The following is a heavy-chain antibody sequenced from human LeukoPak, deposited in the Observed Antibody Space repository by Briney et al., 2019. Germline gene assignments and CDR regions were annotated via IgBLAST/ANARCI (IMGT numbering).Heavy chain of an antibody. CDR1: GYTFTSYG. CDR2: INTYNGNT. J-gene: IGHJ5*02. CDR3: ARDLVHHRLLGTAYNWFDP. D-gene: IGHD3-16*01. V-gene: IGHV1-18*01. Sequence: ASVKVSRKASGYTFTSYGISWVRQAPGQGLRWMGWINTYNGNTIYAQKLQGRVTMTTDTSTSTAYMELRSLRSDDTAVYYCARDLVHHRLLGTAYNWFDPWGQGTLVTVSS.